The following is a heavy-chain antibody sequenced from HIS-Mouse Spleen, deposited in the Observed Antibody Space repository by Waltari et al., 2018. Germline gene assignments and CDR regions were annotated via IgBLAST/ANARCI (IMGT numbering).Heavy chain of an antibody. D-gene: IGHD6-6*01. V-gene: IGHV1-69*01. J-gene: IGHJ3*02. Sequence: QVQLVQSGAEVKKPGSSVKVSCKASGGTFSSSAISWVRQAPGQGLEWMVESIQIVGKANNAQKFQGRVTITADESTGTAYMELSSLRSEDTLVYYCARRRANSSSSADAFDIWGQGTMVTVSS. CDR2: SIQIVGKA. CDR3: ARRRANSSSSADAFDI. CDR1: GGTFSSSA.